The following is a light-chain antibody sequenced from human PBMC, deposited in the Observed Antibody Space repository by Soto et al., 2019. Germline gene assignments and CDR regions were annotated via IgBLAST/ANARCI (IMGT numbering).Light chain of an antibody. Sequence: DIQMTQSPSTLSASVGDRVTITCRASQSISIWLAWYQQKPGKAPNLLIYKASSLESGVPSRFSGSGSGTEFTLTISSLQPDDFETYYGQQYNSYPLTFGGGTKVEIK. CDR1: QSISIW. CDR3: QQYNSYPLT. V-gene: IGKV1-5*03. J-gene: IGKJ4*01. CDR2: KAS.